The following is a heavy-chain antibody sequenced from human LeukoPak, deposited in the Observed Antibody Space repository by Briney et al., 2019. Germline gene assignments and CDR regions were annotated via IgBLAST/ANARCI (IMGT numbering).Heavy chain of an antibody. CDR1: GGSFSAYY. V-gene: IGHV4-34*01. D-gene: IGHD4-11*01. CDR2: INHSGST. CDR3: ARGEYGNQRSNNWFDP. J-gene: IGHJ5*02. Sequence: SETLPLTCAVYGGSFSAYYWTWIRQPPGKGLEWIGEINHSGSTNYNPSLKSRVAISIDTSKTQFSLKLRSVTAADTAVYYCARGEYGNQRSNNWFDPWGQGTLVTVSS.